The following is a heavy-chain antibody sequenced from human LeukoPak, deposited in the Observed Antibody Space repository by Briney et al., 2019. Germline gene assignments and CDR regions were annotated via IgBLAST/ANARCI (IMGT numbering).Heavy chain of an antibody. CDR2: FRSKSNSYAT. J-gene: IGHJ4*02. D-gene: IGHD1-1*01. CDR3: TRHGNEKLVDY. Sequence: GGPLRLSCAACGFTFSGSAMHWVRQASGKGVEWVGRFRSKSNSYATAYAASVNGRFTISRDDSKNTAYLQMNSLKTEDTAVYYCTRHGNEKLVDYWGQGTLVTVSS. V-gene: IGHV3-73*01. CDR1: GFTFSGSA.